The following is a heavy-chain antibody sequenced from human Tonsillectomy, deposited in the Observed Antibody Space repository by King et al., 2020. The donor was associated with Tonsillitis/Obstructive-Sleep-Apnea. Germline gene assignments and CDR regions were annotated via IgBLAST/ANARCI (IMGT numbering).Heavy chain of an antibody. CDR1: VFTFTSSA. V-gene: IGHV1-58*03. CDR3: AAITLITGTKVYYYSYYMDV. J-gene: IGHJ6*03. Sequence: QLVESGPEVKKPGTSVQVSCKPSVFTFTSSAVQWVRQSRGQRLEWIGCIVVGSGTTNYAQKFQERVTIPRDMSTSTAYMELSSLRSEDTAVYYCAAITLITGTKVYYYSYYMDVWGKGTTVTVSS. D-gene: IGHD1-7*01. CDR2: IVVGSGTT.